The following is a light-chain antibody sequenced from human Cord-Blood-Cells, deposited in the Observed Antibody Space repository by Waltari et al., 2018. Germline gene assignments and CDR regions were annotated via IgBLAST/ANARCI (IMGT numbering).Light chain of an antibody. CDR3: QQYGSSTGFT. CDR2: GAS. J-gene: IGKJ3*01. Sequence: EIVLTQSPGTQSLSPGERATLSCRASQSVSSSYLAWYQQKPGQAPRLLIYGASSRATGIPDRFSGSGSGTDFTLTISRLEPEDFAVYYCQQYGSSTGFTFGPGTKVDIK. CDR1: QSVSSSY. V-gene: IGKV3-20*01.